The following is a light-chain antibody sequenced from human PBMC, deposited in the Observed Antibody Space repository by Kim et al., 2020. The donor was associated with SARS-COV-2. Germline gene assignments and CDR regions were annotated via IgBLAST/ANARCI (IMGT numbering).Light chain of an antibody. CDR2: GAS. J-gene: IGKJ2*01. CDR1: QSVSSSY. CDR3: QQYGSSPYT. V-gene: IGKV3-20*01. Sequence: LSPGDRATLPCRASQSVSSSYLSWYQQKPGQAPRLLIYGASSRATGIPDRFSGSGSGTDFTLTISRLEPEDFAVYYCQQYGSSPYTFGQGTKLEI.